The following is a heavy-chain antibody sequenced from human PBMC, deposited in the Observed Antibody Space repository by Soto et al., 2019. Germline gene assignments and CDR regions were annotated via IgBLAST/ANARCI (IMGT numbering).Heavy chain of an antibody. V-gene: IGHV6-1*01. CDR2: TYYRSSWSS. J-gene: IGHJ4*02. D-gene: IGHD3-10*01. CDR3: TRLSHLGRGLNS. Sequence: SHTLSLTCDISGDSVSSNIVAWNWIRQSPSRGLEWLGRTYYRSSWSSDYAISVRSRMTINADTSKNQVSLHLSSVTPEDTAVYYCTRLSHLGRGLNSWGQGTLVTVSS. CDR1: GDSVSSNIVA.